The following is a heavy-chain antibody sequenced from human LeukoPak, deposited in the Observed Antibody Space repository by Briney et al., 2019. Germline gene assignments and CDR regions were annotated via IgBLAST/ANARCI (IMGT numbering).Heavy chain of an antibody. V-gene: IGHV3-74*01. J-gene: IGHJ4*02. CDR1: GFTLSSYW. CDR3: VRGSSDDSSGPRVLFDN. D-gene: IGHD3-22*01. CDR2: ISSDGSRT. Sequence: QPGGSLRLSCAASGFTLSSYWMHCVPQAPGKGLLWVSRISSDGSRTSYADSVKGRFTISRDNAKNTMYMQMNSLRAEDTAVYYCVRGSSDDSSGPRVLFDNWGQGTLVTVSS.